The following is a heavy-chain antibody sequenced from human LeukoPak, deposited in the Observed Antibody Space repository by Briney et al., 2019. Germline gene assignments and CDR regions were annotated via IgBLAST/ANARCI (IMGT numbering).Heavy chain of an antibody. CDR3: ARRGNDYVWGSYRGSLGF. CDR1: GYSINSGFY. CDR2: IYHSGST. Sequence: SETLSLTCAVSGYSINSGFYWGWMRQPPGKGLEWICRIYHSGSTYYNPSLKSRVTMSVDTSKNQFSLKLSSVTAADTAVYYCARRGNDYVWGSYRGSLGFWGQGALVTVSS. D-gene: IGHD3-16*02. J-gene: IGHJ4*02. V-gene: IGHV4-38-2*01.